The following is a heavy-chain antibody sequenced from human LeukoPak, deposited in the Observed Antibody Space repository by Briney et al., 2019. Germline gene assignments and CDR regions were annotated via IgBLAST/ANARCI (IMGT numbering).Heavy chain of an antibody. CDR2: MYYSGNS. CDR3: ARPGLAATGNAFDV. D-gene: IGHD6-13*01. Sequence: PSETLSLTCTVSGASIRSHYWSWIRQPPGKGLEWIGYMYYSGNSNYNPALKSRVTISVDTSKNQFSLKMTSVTAADAAEYYCARPGLAATGNAFDVWGQGTMVTVSS. J-gene: IGHJ3*01. V-gene: IGHV4-59*08. CDR1: GASIRSHY.